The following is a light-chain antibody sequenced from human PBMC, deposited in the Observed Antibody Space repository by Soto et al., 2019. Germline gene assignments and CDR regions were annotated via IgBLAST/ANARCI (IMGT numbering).Light chain of an antibody. J-gene: IGKJ2*01. CDR3: QQYGSSPPTAT. CDR2: GAS. V-gene: IGKV3-20*01. Sequence: EIVLTQSPGTLSLSPGERATLSCRASQSVSSSYLAWHQQKPGQAPRLLIYGASSRATGIPDRFSGSGSGTDFTLTISRLEPEDFAVYYCQQYGSSPPTATFGQGTKLEIK. CDR1: QSVSSSY.